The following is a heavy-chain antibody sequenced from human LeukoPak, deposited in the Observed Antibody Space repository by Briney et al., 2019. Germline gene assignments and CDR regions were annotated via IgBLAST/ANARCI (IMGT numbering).Heavy chain of an antibody. CDR3: ARVSWFPGTSYYYMDV. CDR2: IYYSGST. Sequence: SETLSLTCTVSGGSISSSSYYWGWIRRPPGKGLEWIGYIYYSGSTNYNPSLKSRVTISVDTSKNQFSLKLSSVTAADTAVYYCARVSWFPGTSYYYMDVWGKGTTATVSS. V-gene: IGHV4-61*05. CDR1: GGSISSSSYY. D-gene: IGHD1-1*01. J-gene: IGHJ6*03.